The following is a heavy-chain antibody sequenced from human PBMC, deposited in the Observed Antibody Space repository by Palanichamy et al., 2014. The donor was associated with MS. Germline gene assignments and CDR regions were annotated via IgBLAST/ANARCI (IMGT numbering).Heavy chain of an antibody. CDR3: ARGLNYYDSSGYYWI. CDR2: IYSGGST. D-gene: IGHD3-22*01. CDR1: GFTVSSTY. Sequence: EVLVVESGGGLIQPGGSLRLSCAASGFTVSSTYMSWVRQAPGKGLEWVSIIYSGGSTKYADSVKGRFTISRDNSKNTLYLQMNYLRAEDTAVYYCARGLNYYDSSGYYWIWGQGTLVTVSS. V-gene: IGHV3-53*01. J-gene: IGHJ4*02.